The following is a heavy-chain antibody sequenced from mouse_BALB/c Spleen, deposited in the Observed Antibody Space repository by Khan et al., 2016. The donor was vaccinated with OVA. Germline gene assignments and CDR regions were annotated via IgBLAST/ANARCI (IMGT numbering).Heavy chain of an antibody. CDR1: GYSITSGYG. D-gene: IGHD1-2*01. V-gene: IGHV3-2*02. Sequence: EVQLQESGPGLVNPSQSLSLTCTVTGYSITSGYGWNWIRQFPGNKLEWMGYISYSGSTNYNPSLKSRISITRDTSKNQLFLQLNSVTTEDTATYYCARTARIKYWGQGTTLTVSS. J-gene: IGHJ2*01. CDR3: ARTARIKY. CDR2: ISYSGST.